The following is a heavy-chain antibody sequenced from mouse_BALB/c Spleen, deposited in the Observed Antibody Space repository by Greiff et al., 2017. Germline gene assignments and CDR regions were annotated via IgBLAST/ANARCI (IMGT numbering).Heavy chain of an antibody. Sequence: VMLVESGPGLVAPSQSLSITCTVSGFSLTSYGVHWVRQPPGKGLEWLGVIWAGGSTNYNSALMSRLSISKDNSKSQVFLKMNSLQTDDTAMYYCARDGITTATGFDYWGQGTTLTVSS. D-gene: IGHD1-2*01. CDR1: GFSLTSYG. V-gene: IGHV2-9*02. CDR3: ARDGITTATGFDY. J-gene: IGHJ2*01. CDR2: IWAGGST.